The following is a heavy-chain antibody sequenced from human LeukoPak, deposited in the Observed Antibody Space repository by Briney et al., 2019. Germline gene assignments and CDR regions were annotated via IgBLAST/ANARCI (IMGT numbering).Heavy chain of an antibody. CDR1: GGSISSYY. CDR2: IYTSGST. V-gene: IGHV4-4*07. Sequence: SETLSLTCTVSGGSISSYYWSWIRQPAGKGLEWIGRIYTSGSTNYNPSLKSRVTTSVDTSKNQFSLKLSSVTAADTAVYYCARDPYYYDSILDAFDIWGQGTMVTVSS. D-gene: IGHD3-22*01. CDR3: ARDPYYYDSILDAFDI. J-gene: IGHJ3*02.